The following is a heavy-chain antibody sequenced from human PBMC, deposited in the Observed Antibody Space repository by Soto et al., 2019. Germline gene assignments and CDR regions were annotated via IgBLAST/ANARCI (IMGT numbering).Heavy chain of an antibody. CDR3: VRRHVSATGIDWFDP. D-gene: IGHD6-13*01. V-gene: IGHV1-3*01. CDR1: GYTFTSYG. CDR2: INAPNGDT. Sequence: RASVKVSCKASGYTFTSYGIHWVRQAPGQRLEWMGWINAPNGDTKYSPKFQGRVTITRDTSASAAYMELSSLRSEDTAVYYCVRRHVSATGIDWFDPWGQGTLVTVS. J-gene: IGHJ5*02.